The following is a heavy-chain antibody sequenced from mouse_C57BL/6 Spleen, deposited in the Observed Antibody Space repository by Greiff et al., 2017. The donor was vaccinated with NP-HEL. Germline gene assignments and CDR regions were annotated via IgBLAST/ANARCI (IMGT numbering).Heavy chain of an antibody. Sequence: VQLQQSGAELVRPGASVTLSCKASGYTFTDYEMHWVKQTPVHGLEWIGAIDPETGGTAYNQKFKGKAILTADKSSSTAYMELRSLTSEDSAVYYCTSDYYEYYYAMDYWGQGTSVTVSS. CDR2: IDPETGGT. V-gene: IGHV1-15*01. J-gene: IGHJ4*01. CDR1: GYTFTDYE. CDR3: TSDYYEYYYAMDY. D-gene: IGHD2-4*01.